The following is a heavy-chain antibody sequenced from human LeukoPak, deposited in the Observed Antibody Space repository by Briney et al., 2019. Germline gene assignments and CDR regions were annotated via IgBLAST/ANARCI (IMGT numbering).Heavy chain of an antibody. V-gene: IGHV4-38-2*02. D-gene: IGHD4-17*01. CDR1: GYSISSGYY. J-gene: IGHJ3*02. CDR2: IYHSGST. Sequence: RASETLSLTCTVSGYSISSGYYWGWIRQPPGKGLEWIGSIYHSGSTYYNPSLKSRVTMSVDTSKNQFSLKLSSVTAADTAVYYCASDYGDYAFDIWGQGTMVTVSS. CDR3: ASDYGDYAFDI.